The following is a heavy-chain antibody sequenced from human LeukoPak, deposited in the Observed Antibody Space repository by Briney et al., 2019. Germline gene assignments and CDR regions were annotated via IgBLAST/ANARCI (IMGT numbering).Heavy chain of an antibody. CDR1: GGSISSSSYY. J-gene: IGHJ4*02. CDR2: IYYSGST. V-gene: IGHV4-39*07. Sequence: PSETLSLTCTVSGGSISSSSYYWGWIRQPPGKGLEWIGSIYYSGSTYYNPSLKSRVTISVDTSKNQFSLKLSSVTAADTAVYYCARGYDILTGYYFWGQGTLVTVSS. CDR3: ARGYDILTGYYF. D-gene: IGHD3-9*01.